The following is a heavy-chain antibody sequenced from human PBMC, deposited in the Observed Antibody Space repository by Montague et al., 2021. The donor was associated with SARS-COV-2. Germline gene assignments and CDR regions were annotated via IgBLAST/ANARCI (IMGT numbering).Heavy chain of an antibody. D-gene: IGHD2-2*02. CDR1: GFSLKTSGEG. CDR2: IYWSDDK. J-gene: IGHJ2*01. V-gene: IGHV2-5*01. CDR3: AHPRAYCSDTTCYRNWKFDP. Sequence: PALVKPTQTLTLTCTFSGFSLKTSGEGVGWIRQSPGKAPEWLALIYWSDDKNYSPSLKSRLTISKDTSKNQVVLSMTNMGPVDTATYYCAHPRAYCSDTTCYRNWKFDPWGRGTLVTVSS.